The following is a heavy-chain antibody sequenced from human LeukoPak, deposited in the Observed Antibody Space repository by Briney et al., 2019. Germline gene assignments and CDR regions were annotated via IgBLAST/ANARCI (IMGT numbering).Heavy chain of an antibody. V-gene: IGHV1-18*01. CDR3: ARAHFLVTENWFDP. CDR1: GYTFTSYG. D-gene: IGHD4-23*01. Sequence: GASVKVSCKASGYTFTSYGISWVRQAPGQGLEWMGWISAYNGNTNYAQKLQGRVTMTTDTSTSTAYMELRSLRSDDTAVYYCARAHFLVTENWFDPWGQGTLVTVSS. CDR2: ISAYNGNT. J-gene: IGHJ5*02.